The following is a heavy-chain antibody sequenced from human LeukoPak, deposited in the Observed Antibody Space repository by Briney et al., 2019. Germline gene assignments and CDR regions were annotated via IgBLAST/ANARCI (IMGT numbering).Heavy chain of an antibody. D-gene: IGHD2-15*01. CDR1: GGPIISYS. CDR2: IYTSGNT. V-gene: IGHV4-4*07. CDR3: ARLGYCSGGTCPWDYYYYMAV. Sequence: PSETLSLTCTVSGGPIISYSGTWIRQSAGRGLEWIGRIYTSGNTNYNPSLKSRVTMSVDRSKDQFSLKLSSVTAADTAVYYCARLGYCSGGTCPWDYYYYMAVWVKGNTVTVS. J-gene: IGHJ6*03.